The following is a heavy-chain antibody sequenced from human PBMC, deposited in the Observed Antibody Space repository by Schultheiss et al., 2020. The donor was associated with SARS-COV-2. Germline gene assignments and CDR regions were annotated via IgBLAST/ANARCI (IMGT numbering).Heavy chain of an antibody. J-gene: IGHJ6*02. Sequence: SETLSLTCTVSGGSISSGGYYWSWIRQHPGKGLEWIGYIYYSGSTYYNPSLKSRVTISVDTSKNQFSLKLSSVTAADTAVYYCARDRIGYKLLSFGGYYYYYGMDVWGQGTTVTVSS. CDR3: ARDRIGYKLLSFGGYYYYYGMDV. D-gene: IGHD2-2*01. CDR1: GGSISSGGYY. V-gene: IGHV4-31*03. CDR2: IYYSGST.